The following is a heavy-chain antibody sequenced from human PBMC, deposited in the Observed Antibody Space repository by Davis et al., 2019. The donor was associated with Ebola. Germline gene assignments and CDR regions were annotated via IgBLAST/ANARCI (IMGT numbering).Heavy chain of an antibody. CDR2: IYYSGST. D-gene: IGHD2-2*01. J-gene: IGHJ4*02. CDR1: GGSISSSSYY. Sequence: MPSETLSLTCTVSGGSISSSSYYWGWSRQPPGKGLEWLGSIYYSGSTYYNPSLKSRVTISVDTSRNQFSLKMSSVTAADTAVYYCARRGYCSSSSCHSDYWGQGTLVTVSS. V-gene: IGHV4-39*01. CDR3: ARRGYCSSSSCHSDY.